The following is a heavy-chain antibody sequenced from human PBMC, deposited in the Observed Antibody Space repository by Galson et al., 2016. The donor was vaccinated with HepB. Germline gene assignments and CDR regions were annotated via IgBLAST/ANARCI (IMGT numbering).Heavy chain of an antibody. D-gene: IGHD6-13*01. Sequence: ETLSLTCTVSGGSISPYYWSWIRQSPGKGLEWIGYVYYNGVTNYNPSLKSRVTVSLDKSQSQFFLKVNSMTAADTALYYCARMYASRWNLYRYHDLWGRGTLVTVSS. V-gene: IGHV4-59*01. J-gene: IGHJ2*01. CDR3: ARMYASRWNLYRYHDL. CDR2: VYYNGVT. CDR1: GGSISPYY.